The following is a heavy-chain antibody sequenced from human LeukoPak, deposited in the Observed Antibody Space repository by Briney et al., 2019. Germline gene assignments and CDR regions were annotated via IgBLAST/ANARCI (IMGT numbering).Heavy chain of an antibody. V-gene: IGHV4-59*01. CDR1: GDSISGYY. CDR3: ARDRSVSARLFDY. CDR2: IFYSGSA. Sequence: SETLSLTCTVSGDSISGYYWHWIRQPPGKGLEWTAYIFYSGSANYNPSLKSRVTISVDTSKNQFSLKLSSVTAADTAVYYCARDRSVSARLFDYWGQGTLVTVSP. J-gene: IGHJ4*02. D-gene: IGHD6-6*01.